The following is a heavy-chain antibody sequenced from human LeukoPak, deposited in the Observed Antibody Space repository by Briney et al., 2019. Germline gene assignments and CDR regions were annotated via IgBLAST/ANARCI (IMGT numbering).Heavy chain of an antibody. J-gene: IGHJ4*02. V-gene: IGHV1-69*04. CDR1: GGTFSSYA. CDR3: AREHIVAVTAPTHFDY. D-gene: IGHD2-21*02. CDR2: IIPILGTA. Sequence: SVKVSCKASGGTFSSYAISWVRQAPGQGLEWMGRIIPILGTANYAQKFQGRVTITADKSTSTAYMELSSLRSEDTAVYYCAREHIVAVTAPTHFDYWGQGTLVTVSS.